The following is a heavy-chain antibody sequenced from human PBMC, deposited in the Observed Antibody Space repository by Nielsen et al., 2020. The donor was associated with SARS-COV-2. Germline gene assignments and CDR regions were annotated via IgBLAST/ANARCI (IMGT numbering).Heavy chain of an antibody. CDR3: AGGMRAAGTDY. CDR1: GGSIGSTIYH. Sequence: SETLSLTCTVSGGSIGSTIYHWNWIRQHPGKGLEWIGYIYYSGSTNYNPSLKSRVTISVDTSKNQFSLKLSSVTAADTAVYYCAGGMRAAGTDYWGQGTLVTVSS. V-gene: IGHV4-61*01. D-gene: IGHD6-13*01. CDR2: IYYSGST. J-gene: IGHJ4*02.